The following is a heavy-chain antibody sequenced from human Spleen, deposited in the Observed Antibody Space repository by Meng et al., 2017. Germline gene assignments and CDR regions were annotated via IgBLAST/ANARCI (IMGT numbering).Heavy chain of an antibody. V-gene: IGHV1-46*01. D-gene: IGHD5-18*01. Sequence: ASVKVSCKASGYTFTNYYMHWVRQAPGQGLEWMGMINPSGGNTRYTQNFQGRVTLTRDTSTNTVYMELSSLRSEDTAVYYCARDWGYTYGSTYFEYWGQGTLVTVSS. J-gene: IGHJ4*02. CDR1: GYTFTNYY. CDR3: ARDWGYTYGSTYFEY. CDR2: INPSGGNT.